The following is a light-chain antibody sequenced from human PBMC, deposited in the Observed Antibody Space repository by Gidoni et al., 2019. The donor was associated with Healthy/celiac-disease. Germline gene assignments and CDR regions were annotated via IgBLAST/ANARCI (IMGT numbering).Light chain of an antibody. V-gene: IGKV3-15*01. CDR3: QQYNNWPLT. CDR2: GAS. J-gene: IGKJ4*01. CDR1: QSVSSN. Sequence: EIVMTQSPATLSVSPGESATLSCRASQSVSSNLAWYQQKPGQAPRLLIYGASTRATGIPARFSGSGSGTEFTLTISSLQSEDVAVYYCQQYNNWPLTFXGXTKVEIK.